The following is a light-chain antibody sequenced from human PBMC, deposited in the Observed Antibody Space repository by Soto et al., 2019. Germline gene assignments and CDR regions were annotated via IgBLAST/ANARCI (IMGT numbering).Light chain of an antibody. V-gene: IGKV3-20*01. Sequence: EIVLTQFPGTLSLSPGERATLSCRASQSVGSNYLAWYQQRPGQPPNLLIFGASHRAPDIPDRFSGSGSGTDFTLTISSLQPDDFATYYCQQYNGYSATFGQGTKVDIK. J-gene: IGKJ1*01. CDR2: GAS. CDR3: QQYNGYSAT. CDR1: QSVGSNY.